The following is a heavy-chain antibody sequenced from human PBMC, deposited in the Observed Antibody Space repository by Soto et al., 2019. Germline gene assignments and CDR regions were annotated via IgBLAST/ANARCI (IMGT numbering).Heavy chain of an antibody. D-gene: IGHD5-18*01. CDR1: GDSISTNNVA. CDR3: ARGKYSAFDY. Sequence: QVQLQQSGPGLVKPSQTLSLTCAISGDSISTNNVAWNWIRQSPSGGLEWLGRTGYTSKWYNDYAVSVRSRITINPDTSKNQFSLQLNSVTLDDTAVYYCARGKYSAFDYWGQGTLVTVS. J-gene: IGHJ4*02. V-gene: IGHV6-1*01. CDR2: TGYTSKWYN.